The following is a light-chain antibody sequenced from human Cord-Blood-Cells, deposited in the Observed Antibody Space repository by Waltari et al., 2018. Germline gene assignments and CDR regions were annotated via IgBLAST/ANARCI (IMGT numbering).Light chain of an antibody. Sequence: QSALTQPRSVSGSPGQSVPIPCTGTSSVVGGYNYVSWYQQHPGKAPKLMIYDVSTRPSGVPDRFSGSKSGNTASLTISGLQAEDEADYYCCSYAGSYTYVFGTGTKVTVL. V-gene: IGLV2-11*01. CDR1: SSVVGGYNY. CDR3: CSYAGSYTYV. CDR2: DVS. J-gene: IGLJ1*01.